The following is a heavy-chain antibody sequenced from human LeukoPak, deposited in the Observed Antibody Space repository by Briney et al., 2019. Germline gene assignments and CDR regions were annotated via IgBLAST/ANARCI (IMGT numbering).Heavy chain of an antibody. D-gene: IGHD3-9*01. J-gene: IGHJ6*02. CDR3: AKTFLTAYDTYFYYYGLDV. CDR2: INPVFGTA. Sequence: SVKVSCKASGDTFSSYVISWVRQAPGQGLEWMGGINPVFGTAHYAQKFQDRVTITADKSTSTAYMELSSLRSEDTAVYYCAKTFLTAYDTYFYYYGLDVWGQGTPVTVSS. CDR1: GDTFSSYV. V-gene: IGHV1-69*06.